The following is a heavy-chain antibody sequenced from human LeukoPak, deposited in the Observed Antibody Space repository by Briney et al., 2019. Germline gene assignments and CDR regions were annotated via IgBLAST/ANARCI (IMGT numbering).Heavy chain of an antibody. Sequence: GGSLRLSCAGSGFTVSSNFMSWVRQAPGKGLEWASVIYTAGTTYYADSVKGRFTISRDNSKNTLYLQMNSLRAEDTAVYYCARGPRGPARLDYWGQGTLVTVSS. CDR2: IYTAGTT. CDR3: ARGPRGPARLDY. V-gene: IGHV3-53*01. CDR1: GFTVSSNF. D-gene: IGHD3-10*01. J-gene: IGHJ4*02.